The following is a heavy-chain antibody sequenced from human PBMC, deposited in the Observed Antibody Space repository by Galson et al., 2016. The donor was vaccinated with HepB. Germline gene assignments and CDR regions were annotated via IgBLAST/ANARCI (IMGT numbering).Heavy chain of an antibody. CDR2: IIPIFETP. V-gene: IGHV1-69*06. Sequence: SVKVSCKASGGSIGSYAISWVRQAPAQGLQWMGGIIPIFETPKYAQKFQDRVTITADKFTSTAYMELSSLRSEDTAVYYCVTTPGNYDFWSGYENRYYYSAMDVWGQGTTVTVS. CDR1: GGSIGSYA. J-gene: IGHJ6*02. D-gene: IGHD3-3*01. CDR3: VTTPGNYDFWSGYENRYYYSAMDV.